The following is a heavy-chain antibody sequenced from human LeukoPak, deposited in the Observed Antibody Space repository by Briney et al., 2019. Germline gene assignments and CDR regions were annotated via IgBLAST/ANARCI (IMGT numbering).Heavy chain of an antibody. CDR1: GFDLWRYA. CDR3: ARIFSSYYYQYIDV. CDR2: IKQDESEK. J-gene: IGHJ6*03. D-gene: IGHD3-3*01. Sequence: GGSLRLSCAASGFDLWRYAMSWVRQAPGKGLEWVANIKQDESEKYSVDSVKGRFTISRDNAKDSLYLQMISLRAEDTAVYYCARIFSSYYYQYIDVWGKGTTVTVSS. V-gene: IGHV3-7*01.